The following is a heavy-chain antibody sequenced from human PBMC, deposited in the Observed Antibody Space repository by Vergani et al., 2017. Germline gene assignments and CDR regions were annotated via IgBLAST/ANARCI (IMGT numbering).Heavy chain of an antibody. CDR3: ARDNGYYGSGWDAFDI. CDR2: IIPIFGTA. D-gene: IGHD3-10*01. CDR1: GYTFTSYY. J-gene: IGHJ3*02. Sequence: QVQLVQSGAEVKKPGASVKVSCKASGYTFTSYYMHWVRQAPGQGLEWMGGIIPIFGTANYAQKFQGRVTITADKSTSTAYMELSSLRSEDTAVYYCARDNGYYGSGWDAFDIWGQGTMVTVSS. V-gene: IGHV1-69*06.